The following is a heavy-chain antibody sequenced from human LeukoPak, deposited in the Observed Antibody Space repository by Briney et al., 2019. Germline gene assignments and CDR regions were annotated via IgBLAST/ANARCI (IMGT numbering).Heavy chain of an antibody. Sequence: PGGSLRLSCAASGFTFTSYWMNWVRQAPGKGLVWVSRINSDGSSTSYADSVKGRFTISRDNAKNTLYLQMNSLRAEGTAVYYCAGASRMTTVSSWGQGTLVTFSS. CDR1: GFTFTSYW. CDR2: INSDGSST. V-gene: IGHV3-74*01. J-gene: IGHJ5*02. D-gene: IGHD4-17*01. CDR3: AGASRMTTVSS.